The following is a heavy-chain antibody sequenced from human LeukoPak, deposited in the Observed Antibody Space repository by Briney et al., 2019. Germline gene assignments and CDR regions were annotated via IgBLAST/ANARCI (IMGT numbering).Heavy chain of an antibody. Sequence: ASVKVSCKASGYTFTGYYMHWVRQAPGQGLEWMGWINPNCGGTNYAQKFQGRVTMTRDTSISTAYMELSSLRSEDTAVYYCASSKGVAGTFSSYYYYYMDVWGKGTTVTVSS. D-gene: IGHD6-19*01. CDR2: INPNCGGT. V-gene: IGHV1-2*02. CDR3: ASSKGVAGTFSSYYYYYMDV. J-gene: IGHJ6*03. CDR1: GYTFTGYY.